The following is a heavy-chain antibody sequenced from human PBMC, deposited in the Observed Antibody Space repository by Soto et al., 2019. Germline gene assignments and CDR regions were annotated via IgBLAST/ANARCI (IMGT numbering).Heavy chain of an antibody. CDR2: ISGSGGST. V-gene: IGHV3-23*01. D-gene: IGHD3-10*01. CDR3: AKGQYYYGSRPAPPSINWFDP. J-gene: IGHJ5*02. Sequence: PXGSQRVLGEASGFTFSTYAMSWVRQAPGKGLEWVSAISGSGGSTYYADSVKVRFTIARDNSKNTLYLQMNSLRAEDTAVYYCAKGQYYYGSRPAPPSINWFDPWGQGTLVTVSS. CDR1: GFTFSTYA.